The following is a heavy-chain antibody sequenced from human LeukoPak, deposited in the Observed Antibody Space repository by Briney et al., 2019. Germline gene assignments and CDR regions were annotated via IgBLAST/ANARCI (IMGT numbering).Heavy chain of an antibody. V-gene: IGHV1-2*02. CDR2: INPNSGAT. CDR3: ARVGLLWFGTHMDV. CDR1: GYSLTGYY. Sequence: ASVKVSCKASGYSLTGYYMHWVRQAPGQGLEWMGWINPNSGATNYAQKFQGRVTMTRDTSISTAYMELSRLGSDDTAVYYCARVGLLWFGTHMDVWGKGTTVTISS. J-gene: IGHJ6*03. D-gene: IGHD3-10*01.